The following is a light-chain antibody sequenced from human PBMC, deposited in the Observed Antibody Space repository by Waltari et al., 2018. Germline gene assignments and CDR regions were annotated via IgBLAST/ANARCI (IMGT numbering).Light chain of an antibody. CDR1: QGISTW. V-gene: IGKV1-12*01. Sequence: DIQMTQSPSSVSASVGDRVTITCRASQGISTWLGWYQQKPGKAPKPLIYAASSLQSGVPSRFSGSGSGTEFTLTVTNLQPDDFAIYFCQQSFSSPWTFGQGTRV. J-gene: IGKJ1*01. CDR2: AAS. CDR3: QQSFSSPWT.